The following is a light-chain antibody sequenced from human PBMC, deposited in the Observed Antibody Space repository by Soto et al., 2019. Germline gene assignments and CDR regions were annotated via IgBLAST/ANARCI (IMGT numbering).Light chain of an antibody. CDR3: SSYTSSDTYV. V-gene: IGLV2-18*02. Sequence: QSVLTQPPSVSGSPGQSVAISCTGTSSVVGNYNRVSWYQQPPGTAPKLMIYDVTNRPSGVPDRFSGSKSGNTASLTISGLQADDEADYYCSSYTSSDTYVFGTGTKVTVL. CDR2: DVT. CDR1: SSVVGNYNR. J-gene: IGLJ1*01.